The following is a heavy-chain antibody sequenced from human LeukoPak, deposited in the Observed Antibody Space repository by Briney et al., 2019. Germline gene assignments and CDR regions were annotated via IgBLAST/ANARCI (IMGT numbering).Heavy chain of an antibody. Sequence: SETLSLTCTISAGSISSYYWSWIRQPAGKGLEWIGRIYTSGSTNYNPSLKSRVTISVDTSKNQFSLKLSSVTAADTAVYYCARSPREYSSSTGMYYYYYYMDVWGKGTTVTVSS. J-gene: IGHJ6*03. D-gene: IGHD6-6*01. CDR1: AGSISSYY. V-gene: IGHV4-4*07. CDR3: ARSPREYSSSTGMYYYYYYMDV. CDR2: IYTSGST.